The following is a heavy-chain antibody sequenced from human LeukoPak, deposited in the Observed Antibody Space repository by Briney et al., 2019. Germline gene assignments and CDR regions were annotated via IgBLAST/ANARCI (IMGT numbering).Heavy chain of an antibody. CDR3: ARGLYDILTGYAYYMDV. CDR1: GYTFTVYY. Sequence: ASVTVSYKASGYTFTVYYMHWVRQAPGQGREWMGWINPNSGGRNYTQKFQGRGTINRDTASSTDYMEGSRLRSDDTAVYYCARGLYDILTGYAYYMDVWGKGTTVTISS. V-gene: IGHV1-2*02. CDR2: INPNSGGR. D-gene: IGHD3-9*01. J-gene: IGHJ6*03.